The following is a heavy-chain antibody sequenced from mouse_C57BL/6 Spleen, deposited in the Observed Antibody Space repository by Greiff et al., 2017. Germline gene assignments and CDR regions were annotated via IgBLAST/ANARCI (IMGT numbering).Heavy chain of an antibody. CDR3: ARGGHYYGSSYGGAMDY. CDR2: IWSGGST. Sequence: VKLVESGPGLVQPSQSLSITCTVSGFSLTSYGVHWVRQSPGKGLEWLGVIWSGGSTDYNAAFISRLSISKDNSKSQVFFKMNSPQADDTAIYYCARGGHYYGSSYGGAMDYWGQGTSVTVSS. J-gene: IGHJ4*01. D-gene: IGHD1-1*01. CDR1: GFSLTSYG. V-gene: IGHV2-2*01.